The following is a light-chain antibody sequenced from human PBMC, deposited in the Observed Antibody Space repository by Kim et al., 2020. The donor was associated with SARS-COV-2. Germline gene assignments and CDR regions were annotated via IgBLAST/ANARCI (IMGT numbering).Light chain of an antibody. CDR1: SLRKYY. CDR3: NSRDTSNFVI. CDR2: GKN. Sequence: SSELTQDPAVSVALGQTVRITCHGDSLRKYYASWYQQKQGQAPVLLISGKNNRPSGLPDRFSGSSSGNTASLTIAGAQAEDEADYYCNSRDTSNFVIFGGGTKLTVL. V-gene: IGLV3-19*01. J-gene: IGLJ2*01.